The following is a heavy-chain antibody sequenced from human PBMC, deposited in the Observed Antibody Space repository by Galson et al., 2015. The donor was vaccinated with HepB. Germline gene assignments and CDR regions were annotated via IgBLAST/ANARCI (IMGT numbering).Heavy chain of an antibody. Sequence: SCKASGYTFTTYSIMWLRQAPGQGLECVGWISGYSGDTNYAQTFQSRVTMTTVTSTSTAYMDLRSLTSDDTAVYYCARVGMASYYFDYWGQGTLVTVSS. CDR2: ISGYSGDT. CDR1: GYTFTTYS. D-gene: IGHD1-14*01. J-gene: IGHJ4*02. V-gene: IGHV1-18*01. CDR3: ARVGMASYYFDY.